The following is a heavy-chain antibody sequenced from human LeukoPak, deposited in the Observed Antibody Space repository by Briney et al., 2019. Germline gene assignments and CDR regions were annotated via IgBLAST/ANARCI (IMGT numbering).Heavy chain of an antibody. D-gene: IGHD3-3*01. CDR1: GFTFDDYA. V-gene: IGHV3-74*01. Sequence: GRSLRLSCAASGFTFDDYAMHWVRQAPGKGLEWVSRINSDGSSTSYADSVKGRFTISRDNAKNTLYLQMNSLRAEDTAVYYCARDWRGSVDYWGQGTLVTVSS. J-gene: IGHJ4*02. CDR2: INSDGSST. CDR3: ARDWRGSVDY.